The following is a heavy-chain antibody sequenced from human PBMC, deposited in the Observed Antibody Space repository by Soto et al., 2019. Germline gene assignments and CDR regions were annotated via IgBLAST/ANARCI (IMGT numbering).Heavy chain of an antibody. V-gene: IGHV5-51*01. CDR2: IYPGDSDT. J-gene: IGHJ1*01. CDR1: GYSFTSYW. Sequence: GESLKISCKGSGYSFTSYWIGWVRQMPGKGLEWMGIIYPGDSDTRYSPSFQGQVTISADKSISTAYLQWSSLKASDTAMYYVASREGYSSGWYYFQHWGQGTLVTVSS. CDR3: ASREGYSSGWYYFQH. D-gene: IGHD6-19*01.